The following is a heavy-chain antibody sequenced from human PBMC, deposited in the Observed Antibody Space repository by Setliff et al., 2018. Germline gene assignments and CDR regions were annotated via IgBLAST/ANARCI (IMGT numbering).Heavy chain of an antibody. V-gene: IGHV5-51*01. Sequence: PGESLKISCKGSGYNFPTFWIGWVRQMPGKGLEWMGIINPGDSNARYSPSFQGQVTISADKSISTAYLQWSSLKASDTAIYYCARLTYYYDSSGLNAFDIWGQGTMVTVSS. D-gene: IGHD3-22*01. CDR2: INPGDSNA. CDR3: ARLTYYYDSSGLNAFDI. CDR1: GYNFPTFW. J-gene: IGHJ3*02.